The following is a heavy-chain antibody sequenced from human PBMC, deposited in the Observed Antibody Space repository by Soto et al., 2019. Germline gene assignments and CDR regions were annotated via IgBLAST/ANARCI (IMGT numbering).Heavy chain of an antibody. V-gene: IGHV3-74*01. CDR3: ARDVHLQSFDY. J-gene: IGHJ4*02. CDR2: INSDGSST. Sequence: GGSLRLSCAASGFTFSSYWMHWVRQAPGKGLVWVSRINSDGSSTSYADSVKGRFTISRDNVKNTLYLQMNSLRAEDTAVYYCARDVHLQSFDYWGQGALVTVSS. D-gene: IGHD1-1*01. CDR1: GFTFSSYW.